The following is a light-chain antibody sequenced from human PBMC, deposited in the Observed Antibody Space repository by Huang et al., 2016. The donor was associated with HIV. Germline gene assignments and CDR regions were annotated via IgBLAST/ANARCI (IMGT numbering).Light chain of an antibody. CDR1: QSVGSN. V-gene: IGKV3-15*01. CDR3: HQFNSCPPF. J-gene: IGKJ3*01. CDR2: DTS. Sequence: EIVMTQSPATLSVSPGEKATLSCRASQSVGSNLAWYQQKPGQAPSLLIYDTSTRATGIPARFSGSGSGTVFTLTISSLQSEDFAVYYCHQFNSCPPFFGPGTRVDIK.